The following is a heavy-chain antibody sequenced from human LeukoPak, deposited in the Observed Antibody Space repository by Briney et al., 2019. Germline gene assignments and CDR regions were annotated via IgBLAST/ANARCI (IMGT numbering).Heavy chain of an antibody. CDR2: IYPGDSDT. V-gene: IGHV5-51*01. CDR3: AGDVYYDSSGYYPSAFDI. Sequence: GESLKISCKGSGYSFTSYWLGWVRQMPGKGLEWMGIIYPGDSDTRYSPSFQGQVTISADKSISTAYLQWSSLKASDTAMYYCAGDVYYDSSGYYPSAFDIWGQGTMVTVSS. J-gene: IGHJ3*02. D-gene: IGHD3-22*01. CDR1: GYSFTSYW.